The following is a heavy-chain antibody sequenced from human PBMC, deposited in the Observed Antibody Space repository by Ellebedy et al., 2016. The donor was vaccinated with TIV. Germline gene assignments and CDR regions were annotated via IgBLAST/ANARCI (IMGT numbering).Heavy chain of an antibody. J-gene: IGHJ3*02. D-gene: IGHD4-23*01. CDR3: AKDMGYGGSEARDAFDI. V-gene: IGHV3-23*01. CDR1: GFTFSSYA. CDR2: ISGSGGST. Sequence: GESLKISXAASGFTFSSYAMSWVRQAPGKGLEWVSAISGSGGSTYYADSVKGRFTISRDNSKNTLYLQMNSLRAEDTAVYYCAKDMGYGGSEARDAFDIWGQGTMVTVSS.